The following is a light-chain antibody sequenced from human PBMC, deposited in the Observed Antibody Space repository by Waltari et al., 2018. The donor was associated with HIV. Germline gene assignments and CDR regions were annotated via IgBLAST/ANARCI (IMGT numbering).Light chain of an antibody. CDR2: RDN. V-gene: IGLV1-47*01. CDR1: SANTATP. CDR3: AAWDDTLSGWV. J-gene: IGLJ3*02. Sequence: QSVLTQPPSASGTPGQRVTISCSRRSANTATPVYWYQQLPGTAPKVLIYRDNQRPSGVPDRFSGSRSGTSASLDVSGLRSEDEANYFCAAWDDTLSGWVFGGGTKLTVL.